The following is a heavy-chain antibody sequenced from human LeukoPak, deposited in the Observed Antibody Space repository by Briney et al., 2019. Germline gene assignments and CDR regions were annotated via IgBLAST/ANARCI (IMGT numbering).Heavy chain of an antibody. Sequence: ASVKVSCKASGYTFTGYYMHWVRQAPGQGLEWMGWINPNSGGTNYAQKFQGRVTMTRDTSFSTAYMELSRLRSDDTAVYYCARGEVGANTFDYWGQGTLVTVSS. D-gene: IGHD1-26*01. CDR3: ARGEVGANTFDY. J-gene: IGHJ4*02. CDR1: GYTFTGYY. CDR2: INPNSGGT. V-gene: IGHV1-2*02.